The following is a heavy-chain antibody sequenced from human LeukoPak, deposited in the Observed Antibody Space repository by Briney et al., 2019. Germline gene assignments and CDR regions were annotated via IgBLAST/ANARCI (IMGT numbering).Heavy chain of an antibody. J-gene: IGHJ6*03. Sequence: SETLSLTCTVSDDSITMYYWTWIRQPPGKGLEWIGYVDHTGSTKFNPSLNGRVSISRGTSNNFFSLRLRSVTAADTAVYFCARGRVSSSAWYSTYYYFFYMDFWGKGTTVTVSS. CDR2: VDHTGST. D-gene: IGHD4-11*01. V-gene: IGHV4-59*01. CDR1: DDSITMYY. CDR3: ARGRVSSSAWYSTYYYFFYMDF.